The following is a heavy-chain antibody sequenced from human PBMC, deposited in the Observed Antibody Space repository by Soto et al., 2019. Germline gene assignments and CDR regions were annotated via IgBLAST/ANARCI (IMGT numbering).Heavy chain of an antibody. CDR3: AREDTYGSNVFDC. CDR2: IAHSGST. D-gene: IGHD5-18*01. V-gene: IGHV4-31*03. CDR1: GGSISSAAYY. J-gene: IGHJ4*02. Sequence: QVQLQESGPGLVKPSQTLSLSCTVSGGSISSAAYYWSWIRQHPGKGLEWIGYIAHSGSTYYTPSLKSRLIISADTSKNQFSLNLTSVTAADTAVYYCAREDTYGSNVFDCWCQGALVTVSS.